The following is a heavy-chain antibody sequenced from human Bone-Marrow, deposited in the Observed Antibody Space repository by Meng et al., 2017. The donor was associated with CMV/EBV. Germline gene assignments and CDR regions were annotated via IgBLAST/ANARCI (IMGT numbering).Heavy chain of an antibody. Sequence: ASVKVSCKASGYTFTGYYMHWVRQAPGQGLEWMGWISAYNGNTNYAQKLQGRVTMTTDTSTSTAYMELRSLRSDDTAVYYCARDGTYCSSTSCHNWFDPWGQGTLVTASS. CDR3: ARDGTYCSSTSCHNWFDP. CDR2: ISAYNGNT. CDR1: GYTFTGYY. J-gene: IGHJ5*02. V-gene: IGHV1-18*04. D-gene: IGHD2-2*01.